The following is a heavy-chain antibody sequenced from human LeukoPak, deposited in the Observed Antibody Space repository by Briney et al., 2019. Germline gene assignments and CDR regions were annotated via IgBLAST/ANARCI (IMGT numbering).Heavy chain of an antibody. V-gene: IGHV3-7*03. CDR3: ASFYGSGSYYPYFDY. D-gene: IGHD3-10*01. CDR2: IKQDGSEK. Sequence: GGSLRLSCAASGFTFSSDWMSWVRQAPGKGLEWVANIKQDGSEKYYVDSVKGRFTISRDNAKNSLYLQMNSLRAEDTAVYYCASFYGSGSYYPYFDYWGQGTLVTVSS. J-gene: IGHJ4*02. CDR1: GFTFSSDW.